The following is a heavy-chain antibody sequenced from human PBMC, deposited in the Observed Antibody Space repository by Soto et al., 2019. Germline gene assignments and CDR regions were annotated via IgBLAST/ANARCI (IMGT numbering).Heavy chain of an antibody. D-gene: IGHD6-13*01. CDR2: ISSGGFST. V-gene: IGHV3-23*01. CDR1: GFRFSNYA. J-gene: IGHJ4*02. Sequence: QSGGSLRPSCVASGFRFSNYAMGWVRQAPGKGLEWVSGISSGGFSTYYGDSVKGRFTISRDNSKNTLYLQMNSLRAEDTALYYSAKDLQAAGGTDRFDYWGQGTLVTVSS. CDR3: AKDLQAAGGTDRFDY.